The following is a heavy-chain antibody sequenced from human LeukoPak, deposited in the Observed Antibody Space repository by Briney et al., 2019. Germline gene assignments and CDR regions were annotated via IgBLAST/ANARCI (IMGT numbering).Heavy chain of an antibody. CDR3: ARGYCSGGSCYSGGYYFDY. CDR1: GYTFTSYY. D-gene: IGHD2-15*01. V-gene: IGHV1-46*01. Sequence: ASVTVSFKASGYTFTSYYMHWVRQAPGQGLEWMGIINPSGGSTSYAQKFQGRVTMTRDTSTSTVYMELSSLRSEDTAVYYCARGYCSGGSCYSGGYYFDYWGQGTLVTVSS. CDR2: INPSGGST. J-gene: IGHJ4*02.